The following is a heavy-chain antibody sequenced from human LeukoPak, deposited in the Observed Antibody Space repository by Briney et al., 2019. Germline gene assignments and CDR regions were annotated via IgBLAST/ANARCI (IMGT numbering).Heavy chain of an antibody. Sequence: SETLSLTCAVSGYSISSDYYWGWIRQPPGKGLEWIGSIYHSGSTYYNPFLKSRVTISVDTSKNQFSLKLSSVTAADTAVYYCARDRALFIPLDGWDKGTTVTVSS. J-gene: IGHJ6*04. D-gene: IGHD2-21*01. CDR3: ARDRALFIPLDG. V-gene: IGHV4-38-2*02. CDR1: GYSISSDYY. CDR2: IYHSGST.